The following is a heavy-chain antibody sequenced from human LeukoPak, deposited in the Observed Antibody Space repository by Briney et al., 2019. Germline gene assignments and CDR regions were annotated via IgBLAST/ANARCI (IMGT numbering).Heavy chain of an antibody. J-gene: IGHJ6*02. D-gene: IGHD2-8*01. CDR2: ISGSGGST. Sequence: PGGSLRLSCAASGFTFSSYAMSWVRQAPGKGLEWVSAISGSGGSTYYADSVKGRFTISRDNSKNMLYLQMNSLRAEDTAVYYCAKAAYCTNGVCFPYYYYGMDVWGQGTTVTVSS. CDR3: AKAAYCTNGVCFPYYYYGMDV. V-gene: IGHV3-23*01. CDR1: GFTFSSYA.